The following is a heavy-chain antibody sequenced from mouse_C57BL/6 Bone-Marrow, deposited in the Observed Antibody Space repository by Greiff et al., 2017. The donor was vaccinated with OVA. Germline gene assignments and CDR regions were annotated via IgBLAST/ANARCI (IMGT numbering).Heavy chain of an antibody. Sequence: EVKVEESGEGLVKPGGSLKLSCAASGFTFSSYAMSWVRQTPEKRLEWVAYISSGGDYIYYADTVKGRFTISRDNARNTLYLQMSSLKSEDTAMYYCTREGYGNYFDYWGQGTTLTVSS. V-gene: IGHV5-9-1*02. CDR3: TREGYGNYFDY. CDR1: GFTFSSYA. CDR2: ISSGGDYI. J-gene: IGHJ2*01. D-gene: IGHD2-10*02.